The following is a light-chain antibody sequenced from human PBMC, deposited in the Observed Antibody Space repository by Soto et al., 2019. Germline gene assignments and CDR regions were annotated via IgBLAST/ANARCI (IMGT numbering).Light chain of an antibody. CDR1: SSDVGGYDY. CDR3: CSYAGNYTDV. CDR2: DVS. V-gene: IGLV2-11*01. Sequence: QSALAQPCSVSGSPGQSVTISCTGTSSDVGGYDYVSWYQQHPGKAPKLMIYDVSERPSGVPDRFSGSKSGNTASLTISGLQAEDEADYYCCSYAGNYTDVFGTGTKVTVL. J-gene: IGLJ1*01.